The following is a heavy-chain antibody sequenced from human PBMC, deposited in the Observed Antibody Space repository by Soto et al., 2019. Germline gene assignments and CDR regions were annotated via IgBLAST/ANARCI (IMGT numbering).Heavy chain of an antibody. CDR3: ARVNSVVAAYSVDS. V-gene: IGHV4-30-4*01. CDR1: VGSISNGDNF. Sequence: QVQLEESGPGLVKPSQTLSLTCSVFVGSISNGDNFWSWIRQPPGKGMEWLGYIYYSGNTYYNPSLKSRVTLSGDTSKNEFALSLSSVAAPDTAVYYCARVNSVVAAYSVDSWVQGTQVAVSS. D-gene: IGHD2-15*01. CDR2: IYYSGNT. J-gene: IGHJ4*02.